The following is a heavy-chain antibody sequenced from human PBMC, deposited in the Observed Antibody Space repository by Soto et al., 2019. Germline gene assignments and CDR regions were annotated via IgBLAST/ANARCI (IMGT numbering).Heavy chain of an antibody. CDR2: IYYSGNT. Sequence: TLSLTCTVSGGSIRSGGYYWSWVRQNPRKGLEWIGNIYYSGNTYYNPSLKSRLTISVDTSKNPFSLNLSSVTAADTAVYYCARDRLMATAGTARHYFGLDAWGQGTTVTV. V-gene: IGHV4-31*03. CDR3: ARDRLMATAGTARHYFGLDA. CDR1: GGSIRSGGYY. J-gene: IGHJ6*02. D-gene: IGHD5-18*01.